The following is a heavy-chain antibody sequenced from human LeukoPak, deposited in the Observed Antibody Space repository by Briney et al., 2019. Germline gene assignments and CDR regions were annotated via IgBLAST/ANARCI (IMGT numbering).Heavy chain of an antibody. Sequence: GASVKVSCKASGYSFTSYGISWVRQAPGQGLEWMGWISAYNGNTNYAEKLQGRVTMTTDTSTSTAYMELRSLRFDDTAVYYCARDCSGWYGGCYDYWGQGTLVTVSS. CDR1: GYSFTSYG. D-gene: IGHD6-19*01. CDR2: ISAYNGNT. CDR3: ARDCSGWYGGCYDY. V-gene: IGHV1-18*01. J-gene: IGHJ4*02.